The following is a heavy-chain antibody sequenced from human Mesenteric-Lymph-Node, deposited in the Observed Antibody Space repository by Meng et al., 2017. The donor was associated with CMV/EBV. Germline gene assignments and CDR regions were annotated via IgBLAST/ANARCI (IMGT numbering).Heavy chain of an antibody. CDR3: ATGMGSGYFDY. D-gene: IGHD2-8*01. CDR1: GFSFSTYT. Sequence: GESLKISCAPSGFSFSTYTAHWVRQAPGKGLEWVAFIHYDGSTEFYADSVKGRFTISRDNAQNSVYLQMNSLRAEDTAVYYCATGMGSGYFDYWGQGTLVTVSS. V-gene: IGHV3-30*02. CDR2: IHYDGSTE. J-gene: IGHJ4*02.